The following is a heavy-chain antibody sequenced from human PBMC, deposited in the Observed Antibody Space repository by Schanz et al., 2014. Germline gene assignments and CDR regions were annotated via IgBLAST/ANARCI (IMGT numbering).Heavy chain of an antibody. Sequence: QVYLVESGGDLVKPGGSLRLSCAASGFTFSDYYMSWIRQAPGRGLEWVSGITRQGTTYYADFVKGRFSISRDLSSNTLYLQMNSLRAEDTAIYFCAKDAAYYDSVIFPDHWGQGTLVTVSS. CDR1: GFTFSDYY. V-gene: IGHV3-11*01. CDR2: ITRQGTT. J-gene: IGHJ4*02. D-gene: IGHD3-22*01. CDR3: AKDAAYYDSVIFPDH.